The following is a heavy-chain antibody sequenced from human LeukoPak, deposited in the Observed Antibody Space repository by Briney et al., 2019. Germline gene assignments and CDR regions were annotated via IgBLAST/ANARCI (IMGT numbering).Heavy chain of an antibody. CDR2: TRFDGSIK. J-gene: IGHJ4*02. Sequence: PGRSLRLPCAVSGFIFSDYGFHWVRQAPGKGLEWVAVTRFDGSIKQYADSVKGRFTISRDDSKNTLYLQMNFLKSEDTAVYYCARWGGTRQYYFDYWGQGTLVTVSS. D-gene: IGHD1-1*01. CDR1: GFIFSDYG. CDR3: ARWGGTRQYYFDY. V-gene: IGHV3-33*01.